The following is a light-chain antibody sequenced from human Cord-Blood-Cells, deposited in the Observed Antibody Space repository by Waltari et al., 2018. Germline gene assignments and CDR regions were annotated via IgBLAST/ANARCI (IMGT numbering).Light chain of an antibody. CDR3: YSTDSSGNHYV. J-gene: IGLJ1*01. Sequence: SYELTQPPSVSVSPGQTARITCSGEALPLKYDYWYQQKSGQAPVLVIYEDRKRPSGIPERFSGSSSGTMATLTISGAQVEDEADYYCYSTDSSGNHYVFGTGTKVTVL. V-gene: IGLV3-10*01. CDR2: EDR. CDR1: ALPLKY.